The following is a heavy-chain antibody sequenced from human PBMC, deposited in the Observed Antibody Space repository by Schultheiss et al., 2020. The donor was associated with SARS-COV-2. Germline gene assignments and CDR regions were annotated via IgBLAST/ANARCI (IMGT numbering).Heavy chain of an antibody. Sequence: GGSLRLSCAASGFTFSSYAMSWVRQAPGKGLEWVSAISGSGGSTYYADSVKGRFTISRDNAKNSLYLQMNSLRAGDTAVYYCARGTSSWYYYYMDVWGKGTTVTVSS. D-gene: IGHD6-13*01. CDR2: ISGSGGST. CDR3: ARGTSSWYYYYMDV. CDR1: GFTFSSYA. V-gene: IGHV3-23*01. J-gene: IGHJ6*03.